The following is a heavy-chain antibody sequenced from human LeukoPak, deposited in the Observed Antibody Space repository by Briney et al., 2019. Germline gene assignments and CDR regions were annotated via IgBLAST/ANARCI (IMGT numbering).Heavy chain of an antibody. CDR1: GDSVSSNSAA. D-gene: IGHD3/OR15-3a*01. V-gene: IGHV6-1*01. Sequence: SQTLSLTCAISGDSVSSNSAAWNWIRQSPSGGLQWLGRTYYRSKWFNGYAVSVRGRITINPDTSKNQFSLQLNPVTPEDTAVYYCARSAGLGVDYWGQGTLVTVSS. CDR2: TYYRSKWFN. CDR3: ARSAGLGVDY. J-gene: IGHJ4*02.